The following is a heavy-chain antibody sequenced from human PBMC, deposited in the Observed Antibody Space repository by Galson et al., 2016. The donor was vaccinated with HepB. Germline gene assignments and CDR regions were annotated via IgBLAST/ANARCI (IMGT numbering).Heavy chain of an antibody. CDR3: AEELWLVSRNNWFDP. Sequence: SLRLSCAASGFTFSSYAMSWVRQAPGKGLEWVSAISGSGGSTYYADSVKGRFTISRDNSKNTLYLQMNSLRAEDTAVYYCAEELWLVSRNNWFDPWGQGTLVTVSS. J-gene: IGHJ5*02. D-gene: IGHD6-19*01. V-gene: IGHV3-23*01. CDR2: ISGSGGST. CDR1: GFTFSSYA.